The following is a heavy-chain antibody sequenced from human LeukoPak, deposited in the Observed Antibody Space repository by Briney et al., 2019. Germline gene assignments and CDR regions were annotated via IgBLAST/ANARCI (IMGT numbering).Heavy chain of an antibody. Sequence: GGSLRLSCAASGFTFSSHSMNWVRQAPGKGLEWVSSISSSSSYIYYADSVKGRFTISRDNAKNSLYLQMNSLRAEDTAVYYCARGVQLWYDYWGQGTLVTVSS. V-gene: IGHV3-21*01. CDR3: ARGVQLWYDY. CDR2: ISSSSSYI. D-gene: IGHD5-18*01. CDR1: GFTFSSHS. J-gene: IGHJ4*02.